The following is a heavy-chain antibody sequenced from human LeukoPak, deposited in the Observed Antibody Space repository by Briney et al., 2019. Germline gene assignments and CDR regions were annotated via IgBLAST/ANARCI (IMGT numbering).Heavy chain of an antibody. CDR3: ARGTYYDFWSGYYEGVSYGMDV. V-gene: IGHV3-21*01. CDR1: GFTFSSYS. CDR2: ISSSSSYI. Sequence: PGVSLRLSCAASGFTFSSYSMNWVRQAPGKGLEWVSSISSSSSYIYYADSVKGRFTISRDNAKNSQYLQMNSLRAEDTAVYYCARGTYYDFWSGYYEGVSYGMDVWGQGTTVTVSS. J-gene: IGHJ6*02. D-gene: IGHD3-3*01.